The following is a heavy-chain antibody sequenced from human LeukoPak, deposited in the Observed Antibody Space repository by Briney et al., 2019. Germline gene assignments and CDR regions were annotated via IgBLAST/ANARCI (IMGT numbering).Heavy chain of an antibody. CDR2: IYYSGST. CDR1: GGSISSSSYY. J-gene: IGHJ4*02. CDR3: AHYYDSRGYYLGY. D-gene: IGHD3-22*01. V-gene: IGHV4-39*01. Sequence: SETLSLTCTVSGGSISSSSYYWGWIRQPPGKGLEWIGSIYYSGSTYYNPSLKSRVTMSVDTSKNQFSLKLSSVTAADTAVYYCAHYYDSRGYYLGYWGQGTLVTVSS.